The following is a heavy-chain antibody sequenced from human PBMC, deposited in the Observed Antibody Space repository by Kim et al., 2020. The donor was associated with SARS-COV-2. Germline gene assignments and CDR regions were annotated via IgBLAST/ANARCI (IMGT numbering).Heavy chain of an antibody. V-gene: IGHV4-59*01. Sequence: NYNTPLKSRVPISVDTSKNQFSLKLSSVTAADTAVYYCARDYDFWSGYSLWGQGTLVTVSS. CDR3: ARDYDFWSGYSL. J-gene: IGHJ4*02. D-gene: IGHD3-3*01.